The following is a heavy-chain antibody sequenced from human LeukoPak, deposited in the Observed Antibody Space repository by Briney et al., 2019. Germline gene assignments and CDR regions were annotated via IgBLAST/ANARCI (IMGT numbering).Heavy chain of an antibody. V-gene: IGHV3-48*01. J-gene: IGHJ4*02. CDR2: ITTSSDTI. CDR3: ARDLGDPTDY. CDR1: GLTFSSYS. D-gene: IGHD2-21*02. Sequence: GGSLRLSCAASGLTFSSYSMNWVRQAPGKGLEWVSYITTSSDTIYYADSVKGRFTISRDNAKNSLYLQMNSLRAEDTAVYYCARDLGDPTDYWGQGTLVTVSS.